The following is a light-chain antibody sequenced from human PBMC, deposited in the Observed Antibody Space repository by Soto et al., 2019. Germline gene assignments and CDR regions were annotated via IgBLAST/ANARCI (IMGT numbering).Light chain of an antibody. J-gene: IGLJ2*01. CDR2: DVS. CDR1: STDIGSYNY. V-gene: IGLV2-14*03. Sequence: QSALTQPASLSGSPGQSITISCTGTSTDIGSYNYVSWYQQHPGKAPKLMIFDVSYWPSGISDRFSGSKSGNTASLTISGLQPEDEADYYCSSYGASSTLFGGGTKLTVL. CDR3: SSYGASSTL.